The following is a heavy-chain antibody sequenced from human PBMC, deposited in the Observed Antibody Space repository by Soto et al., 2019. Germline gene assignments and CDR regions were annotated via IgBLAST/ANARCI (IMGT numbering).Heavy chain of an antibody. CDR2: IYYSGST. CDR1: GGSISSGDYY. CDR3: ASERYYYDSSGYRDFDY. J-gene: IGHJ4*02. D-gene: IGHD3-22*01. Sequence: SETLSLTCTVSGGSISSGDYYWSWIRQPPGKGLEWIGYIYYSGSTYYNPSLKSRVTISVDTSKNQFSLKLSSVTAADTAVYYCASERYYYDSSGYRDFDYWGQGTLVTVSS. V-gene: IGHV4-30-4*01.